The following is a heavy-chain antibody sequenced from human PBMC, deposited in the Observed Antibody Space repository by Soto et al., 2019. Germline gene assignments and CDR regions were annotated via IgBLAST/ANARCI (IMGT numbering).Heavy chain of an antibody. CDR2: VYHSGFT. CDR3: ARGSVDTVDSSGFYAY. D-gene: IGHD3-22*01. V-gene: IGHV4-39*02. CDR1: GGSIRTNSYF. Sequence: SETLSLTCAVSGGSIRTNSYFWGWIRQPPGKGLEWIGSVYHSGFTYDNPSLKSRVAISVDKSKNHFSLKLTSVTAADTAVYYCARGSVDTVDSSGFYAYWGQGTPVTVSS. J-gene: IGHJ4*02.